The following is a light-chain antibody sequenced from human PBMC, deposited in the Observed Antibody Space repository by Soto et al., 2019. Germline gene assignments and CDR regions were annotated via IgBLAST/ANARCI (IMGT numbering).Light chain of an antibody. CDR3: AAWDGSVNNVL. CDR1: GSSIGTNT. CDR2: GNN. Sequence: QSVLTQPPSASGTPGQRVTISCSGSGSSIGTNTVNWYRQLPGTAPKLLIHGNNQRPSGVPDRFSGSKSGTSASLAISGLQSEDGAEYYCAAWDGSVNNVLFGGGTKVTVL. J-gene: IGLJ2*01. V-gene: IGLV1-44*01.